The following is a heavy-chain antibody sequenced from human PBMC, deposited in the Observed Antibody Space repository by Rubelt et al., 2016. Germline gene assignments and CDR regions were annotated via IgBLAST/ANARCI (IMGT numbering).Heavy chain of an antibody. CDR1: GFTFSSYS. Sequence: GGGLVQPGGSLRLSCAASGFTFSSYSMNWVRQAPGKGLEWVSYISSSSSTIYYADSVKGRFTISRDNAKNSLYLQMNSLRAEDTAVYYWARRRRPTANYYYYYMDVWGKGTTVTVSS. CDR2: ISSSSSTI. J-gene: IGHJ6*03. V-gene: IGHV3-48*04. D-gene: IGHD5-18*01. CDR3: ARRRRPTANYYYYYMDV.